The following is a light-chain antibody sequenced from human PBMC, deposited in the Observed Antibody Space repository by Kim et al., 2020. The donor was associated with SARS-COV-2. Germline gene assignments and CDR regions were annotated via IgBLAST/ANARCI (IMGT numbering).Light chain of an antibody. V-gene: IGLV3-19*01. J-gene: IGLJ2*01. CDR2: GKN. CDR3: NSRDSNDNVV. Sequence: VDLGQTVRITCQGDSRRSYYATWYQKKPGQAPILVIYGKNNRPSGIPDRFSGSSSGNTASLTITGTQAGDEADYYCNSRDSNDNVVFGGGTQLTVL. CDR1: SRRSYY.